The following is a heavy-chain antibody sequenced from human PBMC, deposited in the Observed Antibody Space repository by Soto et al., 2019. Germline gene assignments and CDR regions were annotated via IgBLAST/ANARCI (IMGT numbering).Heavy chain of an antibody. J-gene: IGHJ4*02. CDR2: IYYSGST. CDR1: GGSISSSSYY. D-gene: IGHD6-6*01. CDR3: ARQSIAARRFDY. Sequence: SETLSLTCTVSGGSISSSSYYWGWIRQPPGKGLEWIGSIYYSGSTYYNPSLKSRVTISVDTSKNQFSLKLSSVTAADTAVYYCARQSIAARRFDYWGQGTLVTAPQ. V-gene: IGHV4-39*01.